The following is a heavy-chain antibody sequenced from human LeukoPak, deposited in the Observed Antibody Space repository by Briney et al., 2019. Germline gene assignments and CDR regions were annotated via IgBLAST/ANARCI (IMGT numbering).Heavy chain of an antibody. D-gene: IGHD3-22*01. V-gene: IGHV3-7*03. CDR3: ARESPYYYDSPDAFDI. Sequence: GGSLRLSCEGSAFIFSGHWMSWVRQAPGKGLEWVANMKEDGSEKYYVDSVKGRFTISRDNAKNSLYLQMNSLRAEDTAVYYCARESPYYYDSPDAFDIWGQGTMVTVSS. CDR2: MKEDGSEK. CDR1: AFIFSGHW. J-gene: IGHJ3*02.